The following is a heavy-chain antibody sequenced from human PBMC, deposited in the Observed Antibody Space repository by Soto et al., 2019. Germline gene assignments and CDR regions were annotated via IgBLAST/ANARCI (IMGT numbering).Heavy chain of an antibody. D-gene: IGHD3-9*01. Sequence: PSETLSLTCTVSGGSISSYYWSWIRQPPGKGLEWIGYIYYSGSTNYNPSLKSRVTISVDTSKNQFSLKLSSVTAADTAVYYCARENYDILTGSRDFGPWGQGTLVTVSS. J-gene: IGHJ5*02. CDR2: IYYSGST. V-gene: IGHV4-59*01. CDR3: ARENYDILTGSRDFGP. CDR1: GGSISSYY.